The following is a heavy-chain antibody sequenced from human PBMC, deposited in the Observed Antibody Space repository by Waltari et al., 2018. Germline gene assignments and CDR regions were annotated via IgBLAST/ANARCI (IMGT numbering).Heavy chain of an antibody. J-gene: IGHJ4*02. CDR1: GGSISSGNSY. V-gene: IGHV4-61*02. Sequence: QVQLQESGPGLVKPSQTLSLTCTVSGGSISSGNSYWSWIRQPAGKGLEWIGRIYINGGTTYNPSLKSRVTISIDTSKNRFSLKLTSVTAADTAMYYCASDRYYYDSSGSGAYWGQGALVTVSS. CDR3: ASDRYYYDSSGSGAY. D-gene: IGHD3-22*01. CDR2: IYINGGT.